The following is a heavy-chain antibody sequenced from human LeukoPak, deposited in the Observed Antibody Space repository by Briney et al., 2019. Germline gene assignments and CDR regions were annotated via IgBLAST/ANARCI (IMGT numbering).Heavy chain of an antibody. CDR3: AKDAIRAVAGTSVWCDP. CDR2: IRGSGDST. V-gene: IGHV3-23*01. D-gene: IGHD6-19*01. CDR1: GFPFSSHA. Sequence: PGGSLKLPCGAPGFPFSSHALSRGPQAPGKGLEWVPAIRGSGDSTYYAYSVKGLFSISRDNSKNTLYLQMNSLRAEDTDVYDCAKDAIRAVAGTSVWCDPWGQGTLVTVSS. J-gene: IGHJ5*02.